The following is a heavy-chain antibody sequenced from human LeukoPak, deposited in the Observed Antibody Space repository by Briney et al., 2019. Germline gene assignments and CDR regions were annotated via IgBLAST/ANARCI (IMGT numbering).Heavy chain of an antibody. J-gene: IGHJ4*02. Sequence: MTSETLSLTCTVSGGSISSGGYYWSWIRQHPGKGLEWIGYIYYSGSTYYNPSLKSRVTISVDTSKNQFSLKLSSVTAADTAVYYCARWCSSTSCRNFDYWGQGTLVTVSS. V-gene: IGHV4-31*03. CDR3: ARWCSSTSCRNFDY. CDR1: GGSISSGGYY. CDR2: IYYSGST. D-gene: IGHD2-2*01.